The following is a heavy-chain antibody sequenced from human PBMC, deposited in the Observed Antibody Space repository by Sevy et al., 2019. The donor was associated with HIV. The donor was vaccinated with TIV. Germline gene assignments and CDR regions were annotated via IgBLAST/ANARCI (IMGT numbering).Heavy chain of an antibody. V-gene: IGHV1-46*01. CDR2: INPSGGST. D-gene: IGHD5-12*01. CDR1: GYTFTSYS. Sequence: ASVKVSCKASGYTFTSYSIHWVRQAPGQGLEWMGLINPSGGSTTYAQMFQGRVTLTRDKSTSTVFLELSSLRSDDTAGYYCAIPGFSGYDGVDQWGQGTLVTVSS. J-gene: IGHJ4*02. CDR3: AIPGFSGYDGVDQ.